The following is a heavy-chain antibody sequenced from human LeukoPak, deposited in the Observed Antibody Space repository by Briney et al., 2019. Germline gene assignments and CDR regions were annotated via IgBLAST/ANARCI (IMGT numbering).Heavy chain of an antibody. J-gene: IGHJ4*02. CDR2: ISDSGNT. V-gene: IGHV3-23*01. CDR1: GFTFSSYS. CDR3: AKAPVTTCRGAYCYPFDY. Sequence: GGSLRLSCAASGFTFSSYSMNWVRQAPGKGLEWVSAISDSGNTYHADSVKGRFIISRDSSKNTLFLQMNRLRPEDAAVYYCAKAPVTTCRGAYCYPFDYWGQGTLVTVSS. D-gene: IGHD2-21*01.